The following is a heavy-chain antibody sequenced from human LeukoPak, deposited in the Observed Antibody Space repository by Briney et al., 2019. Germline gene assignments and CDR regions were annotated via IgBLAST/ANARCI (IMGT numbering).Heavy chain of an antibody. CDR1: GFTFSSYA. J-gene: IGHJ6*02. CDR2: ISYDGSNK. D-gene: IGHD2-2*01. CDR3: ARDYVYCSSTSCYGTRDYYYYYGMDV. Sequence: GRSLRLSCAASGFTFSSYAMHWVRQAPGKGLEWVAVISYDGSNKYYADSVKGRFTISRDNSKNTLYLQMNSLRAEDTAVYYCARDYVYCSSTSCYGTRDYYYYYGMDVWSQGTTVTVSS. V-gene: IGHV3-30*04.